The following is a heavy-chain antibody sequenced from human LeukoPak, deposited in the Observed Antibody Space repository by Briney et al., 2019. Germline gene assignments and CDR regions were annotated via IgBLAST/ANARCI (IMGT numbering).Heavy chain of an antibody. J-gene: IGHJ4*02. D-gene: IGHD2-21*01. CDR2: ISTTGTTI. CDR3: ARVWQDYSGVGY. CDR1: GFTFSSYS. V-gene: IGHV3-48*02. Sequence: TGGSLRLSCAASGFTFSSYSMNWVRQAPGKGLEWVSYISTTGTTIHYADSVKGRFAISRDNAKSSLYLQMNSLRDEDTAVYYCARVWQDYSGVGYWGQGTLVTVSS.